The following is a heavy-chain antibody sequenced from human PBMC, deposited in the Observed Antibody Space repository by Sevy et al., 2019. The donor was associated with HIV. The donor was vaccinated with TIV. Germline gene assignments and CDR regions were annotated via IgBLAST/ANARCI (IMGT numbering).Heavy chain of an antibody. Sequence: GGSLRLSCAASGFTFSDYGMHWVRQAPGKGLEWVALIWYDGNNKSYADYVKGRFTISRDNSKNALYLQMNSLRAEDTAVYYCASWPYYYDSSGYFDQWGQGTLVTVSS. J-gene: IGHJ4*02. CDR1: GFTFSDYG. CDR2: IWYDGNNK. V-gene: IGHV3-33*08. D-gene: IGHD3-22*01. CDR3: ASWPYYYDSSGYFDQ.